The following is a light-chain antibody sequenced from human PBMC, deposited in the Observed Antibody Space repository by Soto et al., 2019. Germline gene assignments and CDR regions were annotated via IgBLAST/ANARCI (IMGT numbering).Light chain of an antibody. V-gene: IGKV1-5*03. Sequence: DIQMTQSPSSLSASVGDRVTITCRASQIINTWLAWYQQKPGKAPKLLIYRASNLVNGVPSRFSGSGSGTEFTLTISSLQPYDFSIYYCQQYVTYSGTFGPGTKVDL. CDR3: QQYVTYSGT. CDR2: RAS. CDR1: QIINTW. J-gene: IGKJ3*01.